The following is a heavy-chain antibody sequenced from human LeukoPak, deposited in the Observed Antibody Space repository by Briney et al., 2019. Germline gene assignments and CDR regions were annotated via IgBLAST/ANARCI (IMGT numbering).Heavy chain of an antibody. CDR2: ISHDGRAE. D-gene: IGHD6-19*01. V-gene: IGHV3-30*18. J-gene: IGHJ5*02. CDR3: AKDWGSSGWYNWFDP. CDR1: GFTIGNHG. Sequence: GTSLRLSCAVSGFTIGNHGMHWVRQAAGKGLEWVAMISHDGRAEYYRDSVKGRLTISSDNSNNMLYLQMNSLRVEDTAVYYCAKDWGSSGWYNWFDPWGQGTLVTVSS.